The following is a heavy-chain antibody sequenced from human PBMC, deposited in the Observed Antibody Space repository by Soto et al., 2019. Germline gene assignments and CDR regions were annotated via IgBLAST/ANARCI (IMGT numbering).Heavy chain of an antibody. CDR2: INHNTNT. Sequence: QVHLQQWGAGLLKPSETLSLTCAVYGGSFSDTYWNWFRQPPGKGLEWIGEINHNTNTIYNPSLTSRVTIPVDTCKNLFSLELTSVTAAVTAVYYCARGVRFFRRRFDPWGQGTLVTVSS. CDR3: ARGVRFFRRRFDP. V-gene: IGHV4-34*01. CDR1: GGSFSDTY. D-gene: IGHD3-3*01. J-gene: IGHJ5*02.